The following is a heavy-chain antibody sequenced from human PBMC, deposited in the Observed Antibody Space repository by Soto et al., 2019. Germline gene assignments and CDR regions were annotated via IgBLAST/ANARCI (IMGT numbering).Heavy chain of an antibody. D-gene: IGHD6-19*01. V-gene: IGHV1-24*01. CDR3: ATAPRIAVAGTLFDY. Sequence: GASVKVSCKVSGYTLTELSMHWVRQAPGKGLEWMGGFDPEDGETIYAQKFQGRVTMTEDTSADIAYMELSSLRSEDTAVYYCATAPRIAVAGTLFDYWGQGTLVTVSS. CDR1: GYTLTELS. CDR2: FDPEDGET. J-gene: IGHJ4*02.